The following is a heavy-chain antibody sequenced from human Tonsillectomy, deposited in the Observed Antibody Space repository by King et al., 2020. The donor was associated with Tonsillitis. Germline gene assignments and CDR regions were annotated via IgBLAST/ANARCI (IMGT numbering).Heavy chain of an antibody. CDR1: GGSFSGYY. V-gene: IGHV4-34*01. CDR2: INHSGST. J-gene: IGHJ4*02. Sequence: VQLQQWGAGLLKPSETLSLTCAVYGGSFSGYYWSWIRQPPGKGLEWIGEINHSGSTNYNPSLKSRVTISVDTSKNQFSLKLSSLTAADTAVYYCARLVGHGAVAYYVDYWGQGTRVTVSS. D-gene: IGHD2-21*01. CDR3: ARLVGHGAVAYYVDY.